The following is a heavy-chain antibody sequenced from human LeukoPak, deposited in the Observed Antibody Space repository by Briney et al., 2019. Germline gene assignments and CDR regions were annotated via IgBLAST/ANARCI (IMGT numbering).Heavy chain of an antibody. Sequence: SETLSLTCTVSGGSISSSSYYWSWIRQPPGKGLEWVGYIYYSGSTNYNPSLKSRVTISVDTSKNQFSLKLSSVTAADTAVYYCARVAGRYTNYFDYWGQGTLVTVSS. J-gene: IGHJ4*02. CDR3: ARVAGRYTNYFDY. D-gene: IGHD1-1*01. CDR1: GGSISSSSYY. V-gene: IGHV4-61*01. CDR2: IYYSGST.